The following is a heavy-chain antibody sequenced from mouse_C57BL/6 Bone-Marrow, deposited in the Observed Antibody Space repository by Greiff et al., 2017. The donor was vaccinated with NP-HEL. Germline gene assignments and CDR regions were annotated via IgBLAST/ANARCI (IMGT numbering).Heavy chain of an antibody. CDR2: ISNGGGST. V-gene: IGHV5-12*01. CDR3: ASPIYYGYDMDY. CDR1: GFTFSDYY. Sequence: EVHLVESGGGLVQPGGSLKLSCAASGFTFSDYYMYWVRQTPEKRLEWVAYISNGGGSTYYPDTVKGRFTISRDNAKNTLYLQMSRLKSEDTAMYYCASPIYYGYDMDYWGQGTSVTVSS. J-gene: IGHJ4*01. D-gene: IGHD2-2*01.